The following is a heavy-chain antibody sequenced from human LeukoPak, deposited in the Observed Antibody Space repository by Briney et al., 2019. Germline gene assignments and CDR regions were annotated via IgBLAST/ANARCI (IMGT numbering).Heavy chain of an antibody. Sequence: SSVKVSCTASCYRFTSYGIFWVRHAPGQGLEWMGWITAYNGNTNYAQKLQGRVNMTRDTSTSTAYMELRSLRSDDTAVYYCGRVPSTLYDFWSAYLIDYWGQGTLVTVSS. CDR1: CYRFTSYG. J-gene: IGHJ4*02. V-gene: IGHV1-18*01. CDR2: ITAYNGNT. CDR3: GRVPSTLYDFWSAYLIDY. D-gene: IGHD3-3*01.